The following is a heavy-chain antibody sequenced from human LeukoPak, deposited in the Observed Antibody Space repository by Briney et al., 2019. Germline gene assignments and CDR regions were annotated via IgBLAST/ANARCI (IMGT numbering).Heavy chain of an antibody. J-gene: IGHJ4*02. CDR2: ISTYNGDT. CDR1: GYTFTSYG. V-gene: IGHV1-18*01. Sequence: ASVKVSCKASGYTFTSYGISWVRQAPGQGLEWMGWISTYNGDTNYALKLQGRVTMTTDTSTSTAYMELRSLRSDDTAVYYCARTDIVVVPAAPDYWGQGTLVTVSS. CDR3: ARTDIVVVPAAPDY. D-gene: IGHD2-2*01.